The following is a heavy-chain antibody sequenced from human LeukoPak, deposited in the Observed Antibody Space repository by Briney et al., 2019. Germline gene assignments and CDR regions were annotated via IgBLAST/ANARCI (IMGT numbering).Heavy chain of an antibody. J-gene: IGHJ5*02. V-gene: IGHV4-4*02. CDR3: ARDHNQYYYGSGVTGGWFDP. Sequence: SETLSLTCAVSGGSISSSNWWNWVRQPPGRGLEWIGEIYYSGSTNYNPSLKSRVTISVDTSKNQFSLKLSSVTAADTAVYYCARDHNQYYYGSGVTGGWFDPWGQGTLVTVSS. D-gene: IGHD3-10*01. CDR1: GGSISSSNW. CDR2: IYYSGST.